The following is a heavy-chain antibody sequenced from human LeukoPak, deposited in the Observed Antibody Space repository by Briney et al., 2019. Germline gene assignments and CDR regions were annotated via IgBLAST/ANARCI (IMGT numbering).Heavy chain of an antibody. CDR2: LSASGGST. D-gene: IGHD3-10*01. CDR1: GITLSNYG. J-gene: IGHJ4*02. CDR3: AKRGVVIRVILVGFHKEAYYFDS. V-gene: IGHV3-23*01. Sequence: GGSLRLSCALSGITLSNYGMSWVRQPPGKGLEWVAGLSASGGSTNYADSVKGRFTVSRDNPKNTLYLQMNSLRAEDTAVYFCAKRGVVIRVILVGFHKEAYYFDSWGQGALVTVSS.